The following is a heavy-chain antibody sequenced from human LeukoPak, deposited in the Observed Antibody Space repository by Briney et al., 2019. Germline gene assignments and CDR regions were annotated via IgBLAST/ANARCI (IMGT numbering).Heavy chain of an antibody. D-gene: IGHD2-21*02. V-gene: IGHV1-2*02. Sequence: ASVKVSCKASGYTFTGYYMHWVRQAPGQGLEWMGWINPNSGDTNYAQKFQGRVTMTRDTSISTAYMELSRLRSDDTAVYYCARVFQAYCGGDCYAYYYGIDVWGQGTTVTVSS. CDR1: GYTFTGYY. J-gene: IGHJ6*02. CDR3: ARVFQAYCGGDCYAYYYGIDV. CDR2: INPNSGDT.